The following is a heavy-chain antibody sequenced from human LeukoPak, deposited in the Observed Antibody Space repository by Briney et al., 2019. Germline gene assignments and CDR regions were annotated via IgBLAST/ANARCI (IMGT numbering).Heavy chain of an antibody. J-gene: IGHJ3*02. V-gene: IGHV3-66*01. D-gene: IGHD3-16*01. Sequence: GGSLRLSCAASGFTVSSNYMSWVRQAPGKGLEWVSVIYSGGSTYYADSVKGRFTISRDNSKNTLYLQMNSLRAEDTAVYYCASDSSRGAFDIWGQGTMVTVSS. CDR2: IYSGGST. CDR3: ASDSSRGAFDI. CDR1: GFTVSSNY.